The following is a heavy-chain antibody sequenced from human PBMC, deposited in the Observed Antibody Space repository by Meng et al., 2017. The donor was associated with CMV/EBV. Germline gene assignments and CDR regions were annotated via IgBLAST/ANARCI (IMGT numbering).Heavy chain of an antibody. D-gene: IGHD2-21*02. CDR2: IRYDGSNK. CDR1: GFTFSSYG. J-gene: IGHJ4*02. CDR3: AKDDLRYY. Sequence: GESLKISCAASGFTFSSYGMHWVRQAPGKGLEWVAFIRYDGSNKYYADSVKGRFTISRDNSKNTLYLQMNSLRAEDTAVYYCAKDDLRYYWCQGTLVTVSS. V-gene: IGHV3-30*02.